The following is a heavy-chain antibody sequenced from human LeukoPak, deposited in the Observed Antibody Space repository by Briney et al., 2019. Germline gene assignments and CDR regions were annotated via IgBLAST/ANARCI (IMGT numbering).Heavy chain of an antibody. J-gene: IGHJ3*02. Sequence: GGSLRLSCAASGFTFSSYAMSWVRQAPGKGLEWVSAISGSGGSTYYADSVKGRFTIPRDNSKNTLYLQMNSLRAEDTAVYYCSNTYYYDSSGYYYDAFDIWGQGTMVTVSS. CDR2: ISGSGGST. D-gene: IGHD3-22*01. V-gene: IGHV3-23*01. CDR1: GFTFSSYA. CDR3: SNTYYYDSSGYYYDAFDI.